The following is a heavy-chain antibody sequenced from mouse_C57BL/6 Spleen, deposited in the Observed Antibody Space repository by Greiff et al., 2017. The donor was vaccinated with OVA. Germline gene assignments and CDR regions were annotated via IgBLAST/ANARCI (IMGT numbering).Heavy chain of an antibody. CDR3: AKNNYDYDGYFDV. V-gene: IGHV2-5*01. CDR1: GFSLTSYG. J-gene: IGHJ1*03. Sequence: VQLQQSGPGLVQPSQSLSITCTVSGFSLTSYGVHWVRQSPGTGLEWLGVIWRGGSTDYNAAFMSRLSITKDNSKSQVFFKMNSLQADDTAIYYCAKNNYDYDGYFDVWGTGTTVTVSS. CDR2: IWRGGST. D-gene: IGHD2-4*01.